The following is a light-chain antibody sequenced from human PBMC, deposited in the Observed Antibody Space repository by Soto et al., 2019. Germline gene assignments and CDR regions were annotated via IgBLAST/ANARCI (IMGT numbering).Light chain of an antibody. V-gene: IGLV2-14*01. CDR2: DVN. J-gene: IGLJ1*01. Sequence: QSVLTQPASVSGSLGQSITISCTGTRSDVGGYNFVSWFQQHPGKVPKLMIYDVNDRPSGVSNRFSGSKSGNTASLTISGLQAEDEADYYCSSYASSSSLVFGTGTKLTVL. CDR3: SSYASSSSLV. CDR1: RSDVGGYNF.